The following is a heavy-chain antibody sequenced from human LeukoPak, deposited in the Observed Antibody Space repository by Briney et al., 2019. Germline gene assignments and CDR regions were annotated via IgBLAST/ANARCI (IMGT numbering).Heavy chain of an antibody. D-gene: IGHD1-7*01. CDR3: ARSITGTTSPGY. Sequence: GGSLRLSCAASGFTFISYTLHWVRQAPGKGLEWVSSISSSSYISYADSLEGRFTISRDNAKNSLYLQMNSLRAEDTAVYYCARSITGTTSPGYWGQGTLVTVSS. CDR2: ISSSSYI. J-gene: IGHJ4*02. CDR1: GFTFISYT. V-gene: IGHV3-21*01.